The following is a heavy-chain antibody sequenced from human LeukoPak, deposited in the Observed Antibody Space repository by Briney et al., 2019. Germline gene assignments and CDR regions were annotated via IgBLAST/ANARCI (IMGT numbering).Heavy chain of an antibody. CDR1: GFTVSSNY. D-gene: IGHD4-17*01. V-gene: IGHV3-53*01. CDR3: ARDPDYGDYKGY. Sequence: GGSLGLSCAASGFTVSSNYMSWVRQAPGKGLEWVSVIYSGGSTYYAGSVKGRFTISRDNSKNTLYLQMNSLRAEDTAVYYCARDPDYGDYKGYWGQGTLVTVSS. J-gene: IGHJ4*02. CDR2: IYSGGST.